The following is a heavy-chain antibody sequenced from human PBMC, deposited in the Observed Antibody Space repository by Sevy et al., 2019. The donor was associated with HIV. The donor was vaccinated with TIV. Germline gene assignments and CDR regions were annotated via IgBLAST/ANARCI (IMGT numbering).Heavy chain of an antibody. J-gene: IGHJ5*02. CDR1: GDSVSSKSAA. D-gene: IGHD6-13*01. Sequence: SQTLSLTCAISGDSVSSKSAAWNWIRQSPSRGLEWLGRTYYRSKWFSDYAVSVRSRITINPDTSENHFSLQLNSVTPEDTAVYYCTRAAAGEGWFDPWGQGTLVTVSS. V-gene: IGHV6-1*01. CDR2: TYYRSKWFS. CDR3: TRAAAGEGWFDP.